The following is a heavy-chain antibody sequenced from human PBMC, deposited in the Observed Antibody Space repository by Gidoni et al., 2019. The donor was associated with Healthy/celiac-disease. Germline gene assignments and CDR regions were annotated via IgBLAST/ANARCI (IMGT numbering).Heavy chain of an antibody. D-gene: IGHD6-19*01. CDR2: IYYSGST. V-gene: IGHV4-61*01. CDR1: GGSVSSGSYY. CDR3: ARDRIAVADLDD. Sequence: QVQLPESGPGLVKPSETLSLTCTVSGGSVSSGSYYWSWLRQPPGKGLEWIGYIYYSGSTNYNPSLNSRVTISLDTSKNQFSLKLSSVTSADTAVYYCARDRIAVADLDDWGQGTLVTVSS. J-gene: IGHJ4*02.